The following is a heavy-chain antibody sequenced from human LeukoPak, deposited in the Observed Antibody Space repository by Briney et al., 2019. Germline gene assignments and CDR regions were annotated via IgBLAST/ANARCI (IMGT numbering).Heavy chain of an antibody. Sequence: PSETLSLTCTVSNYSISSSHYWGWIRQPPGKGLEWIGSLFHSGGTYYTPSLKSRVTISLDTSKNQFSLRLTSVTAADTAVYYCARRAMITFGGVIVDAFDIWGQGTMVTVSS. D-gene: IGHD3-16*02. V-gene: IGHV4-38-2*02. J-gene: IGHJ3*02. CDR2: LFHSGGT. CDR3: ARRAMITFGGVIVDAFDI. CDR1: NYSISSSHY.